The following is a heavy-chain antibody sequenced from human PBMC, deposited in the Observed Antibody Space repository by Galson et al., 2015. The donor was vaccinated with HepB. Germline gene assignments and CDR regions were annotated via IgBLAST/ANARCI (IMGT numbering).Heavy chain of an antibody. V-gene: IGHV3-21*01. CDR2: ISSNKGYI. CDR3: ARDLGDRYISSISNWYFDL. J-gene: IGHJ2*01. CDR1: GFTFNSYN. D-gene: IGHD3-16*02. Sequence: SLRLSCAASGFTFNSYNMNWVRQAPGKGLEWVSYISSNKGYIDYADSVKGRFSISRDNAKSSLYLQMNSLRAEDTAVYYCARDLGDRYISSISNWYFDLWGRGTLVTVSS.